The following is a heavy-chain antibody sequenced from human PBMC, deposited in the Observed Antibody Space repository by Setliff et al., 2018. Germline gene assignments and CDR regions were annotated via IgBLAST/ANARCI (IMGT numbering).Heavy chain of an antibody. CDR1: GFSFSSYG. V-gene: IGHV3-48*01. CDR3: AKDFWSGYVSYLDP. Sequence: PGESLTISCAASGFSFSSYGMNWVRQAPEKGLEWVSYISSSSSTIYYADSVKGRFTISRDNAKNSLYLQMSDLRAEDTAVYYCAKDFWSGYVSYLDPWGQGTLVTVSS. D-gene: IGHD3-3*01. CDR2: ISSSSSTI. J-gene: IGHJ5*02.